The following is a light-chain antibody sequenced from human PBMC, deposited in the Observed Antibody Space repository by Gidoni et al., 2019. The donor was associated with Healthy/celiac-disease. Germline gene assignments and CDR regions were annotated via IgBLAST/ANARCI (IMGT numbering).Light chain of an antibody. CDR1: QSVSSN. CDR2: GAS. CDR3: QQYNNWPRT. Sequence: EIEMTQSPATLPGTPGERATLSCRASQSVSSNLAWYQQKPGQAPRLLIYGASTRATGIPARFSGSGSGTEFTLPISSLQSEDFAVYYCQQYNNWPRTFGQGTKVEIK. J-gene: IGKJ1*01. V-gene: IGKV3-15*01.